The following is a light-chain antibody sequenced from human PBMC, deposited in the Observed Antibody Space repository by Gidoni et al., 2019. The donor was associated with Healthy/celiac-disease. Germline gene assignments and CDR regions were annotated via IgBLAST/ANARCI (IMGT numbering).Light chain of an antibody. Sequence: QSALTQPAAVSGSPGQSLTISCTGTSSDVGGYNYVSWYQQHPGKAPKRMIYDVSNRPSGVSKRFSGSKSGNTASLTISGLQAEDEADYYCSSYTSSSTLPDVFGTGTKVTGL. CDR3: SSYTSSSTLPDV. CDR1: SSDVGGYNY. J-gene: IGLJ1*01. CDR2: DVS. V-gene: IGLV2-14*01.